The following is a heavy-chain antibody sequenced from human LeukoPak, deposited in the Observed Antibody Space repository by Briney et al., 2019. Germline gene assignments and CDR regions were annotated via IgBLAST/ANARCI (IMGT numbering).Heavy chain of an antibody. CDR2: ISNDGSNK. Sequence: GGSLRLSCAASGFTFSSYGMHWVRQAPGKGLEWVAIISNDGSNKHCADSVKGRFTVSRDNSENTLYLQMNSLRAEDTAMYYCAKRIAGSATGVWWYLDLWGRGTLVTVSS. D-gene: IGHD6-13*01. CDR1: GFTFSSYG. J-gene: IGHJ2*01. V-gene: IGHV3-30*18. CDR3: AKRIAGSATGVWWYLDL.